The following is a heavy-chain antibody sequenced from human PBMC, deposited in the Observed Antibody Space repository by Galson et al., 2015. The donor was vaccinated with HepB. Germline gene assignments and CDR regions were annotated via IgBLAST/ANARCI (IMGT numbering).Heavy chain of an antibody. D-gene: IGHD6-19*01. J-gene: IGHJ4*02. V-gene: IGHV3-30*02. CDR2: IRFDGSNK. Sequence: SLRLSCAASGFTFNNYGMHWVRQAPGKGLEWVTFIRFDGSNKYYADSVKGRFTISRDNSKNTLYLQMNSLRAEDTAVYYCAKEYSSGWTKSDFDYWGQGTLVTVSS. CDR3: AKEYSSGWTKSDFDY. CDR1: GFTFNNYG.